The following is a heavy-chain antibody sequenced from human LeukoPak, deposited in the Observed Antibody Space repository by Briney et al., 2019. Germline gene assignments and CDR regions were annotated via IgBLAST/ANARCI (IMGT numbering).Heavy chain of an antibody. Sequence: PSETLSLTCTVSGGSISSYYWSWIRQPPGKGLEWIGYIYYSGSTNYNPSLKSRVTISVDTSKNQFSLKLSSVTAADTAVYYCARVPLRWYPFDYWGQGTLVTVSS. D-gene: IGHD4-23*01. CDR2: IYYSGST. CDR3: ARVPLRWYPFDY. J-gene: IGHJ4*02. V-gene: IGHV4-59*01. CDR1: GGSISSYY.